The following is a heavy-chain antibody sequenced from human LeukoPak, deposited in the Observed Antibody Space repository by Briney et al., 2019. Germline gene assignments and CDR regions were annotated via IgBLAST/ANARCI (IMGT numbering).Heavy chain of an antibody. CDR3: ARDSSWYEHWFDP. D-gene: IGHD6-13*01. J-gene: IGHJ5*02. CDR1: GGSFSGYY. CDR2: INHSGST. V-gene: IGHV4-34*01. Sequence: SETLSLTCAVYGGSFSGYYWSWIRQPPGKGLEWIGEINHSGSTNYNPSLKSRVTISVDTSKNQFSLKLSSVTAADTAVYYCARDSSWYEHWFDPWGQGTLVTVSS.